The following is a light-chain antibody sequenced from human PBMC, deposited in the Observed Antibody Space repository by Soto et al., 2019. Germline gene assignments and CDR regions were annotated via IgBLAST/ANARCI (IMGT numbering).Light chain of an antibody. Sequence: DIQLTQSPSFLSASVGDRVTITCRASQGLSSDLAWYQQKPGKAPKLLIYAASTLQSGVPSRFRGSGSGTEFTLTISSLQPEDFATYYCQHLKSYQNTFGQVTRLEIK. CDR1: QGLSSD. J-gene: IGKJ5*01. CDR3: QHLKSYQNT. V-gene: IGKV1-9*01. CDR2: AAS.